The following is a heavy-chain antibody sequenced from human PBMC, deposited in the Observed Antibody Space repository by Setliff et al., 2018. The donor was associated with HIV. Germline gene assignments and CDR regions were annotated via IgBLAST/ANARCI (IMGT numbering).Heavy chain of an antibody. CDR1: GFTFSSSW. Sequence: GGSLRLSCAASGFTFSSSWMTWVRQAPGRGLEYVAVMNRDGSEKGYADSVKGRFSISRDNAKNSLYLQMSSLRTEDTAVYFCARDPAFGAFDIWGQGTMVTVSS. CDR3: ARDPAFGAFDI. V-gene: IGHV3-7*04. J-gene: IGHJ3*02. CDR2: MNRDGSEK. D-gene: IGHD3-10*01.